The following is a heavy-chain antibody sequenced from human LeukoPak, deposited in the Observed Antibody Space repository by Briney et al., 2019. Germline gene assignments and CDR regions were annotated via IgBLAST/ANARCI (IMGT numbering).Heavy chain of an antibody. Sequence: GGSLRLSCAASGFTVSSNYMSWVRQAPGKGLEWVSVIYSGGSTYYADSVKGRFTISRDNSKNTLYLQMNSLRAEDTAMYYCARSPPTYSSGWYYYGMDVWGQGTTVTVSS. V-gene: IGHV3-53*01. J-gene: IGHJ6*02. CDR1: GFTVSSNY. D-gene: IGHD6-19*01. CDR2: IYSGGST. CDR3: ARSPPTYSSGWYYYGMDV.